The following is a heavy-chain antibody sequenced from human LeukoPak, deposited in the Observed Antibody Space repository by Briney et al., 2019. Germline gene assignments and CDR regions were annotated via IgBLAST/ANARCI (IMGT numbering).Heavy chain of an antibody. Sequence: GGSLRLSCAASGFTFSSYAMNWVRQAPGKGLEWVSGISATASSTYYADSVKGRFTISRDNSKNTLYLQMNSLRAEDTAVYYCAKGEHIVATISGWFDPWGQGTLVTVSS. J-gene: IGHJ5*02. V-gene: IGHV3-23*01. CDR1: GFTFSSYA. D-gene: IGHD5-12*01. CDR2: ISATASST. CDR3: AKGEHIVATISGWFDP.